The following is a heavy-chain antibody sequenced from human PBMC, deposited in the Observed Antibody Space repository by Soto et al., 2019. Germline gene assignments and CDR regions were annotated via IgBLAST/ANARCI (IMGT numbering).Heavy chain of an antibody. CDR2: IYYSGST. D-gene: IGHD3-16*01. J-gene: IGHJ4*02. CDR3: ARGVAHDYIWGSHPHFDY. CDR1: GGSISSGGYY. V-gene: IGHV4-31*03. Sequence: QVQLQESGPGLVKPSQTLSLTCTVSGGSISSGGYYWSWIRQHPGKGLEWIGYIYYSGSTYYNPSLKRRVTTSVDTSKNQFSRKRSSVTAADTAVYYCARGVAHDYIWGSHPHFDYWGQGTLVTVSS.